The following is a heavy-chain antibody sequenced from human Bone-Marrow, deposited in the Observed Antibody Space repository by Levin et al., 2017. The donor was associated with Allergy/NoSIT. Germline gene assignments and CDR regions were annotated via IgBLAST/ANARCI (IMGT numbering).Heavy chain of an antibody. CDR2: IIPIFGTA. V-gene: IGHV1-69*06. CDR1: GGTFSSYA. J-gene: IGHJ6*02. CDR3: ARVADGGNPRGYGMDV. D-gene: IGHD4-23*01. Sequence: KISCKASGGTFSSYAISWVRQAPGQGLEWMGGIIPIFGTANYAQKFQGRVTITADKSTSTAYMELSSLRSEDTAVYYCARVADGGNPRGYGMDVWGQGTTVTVSS.